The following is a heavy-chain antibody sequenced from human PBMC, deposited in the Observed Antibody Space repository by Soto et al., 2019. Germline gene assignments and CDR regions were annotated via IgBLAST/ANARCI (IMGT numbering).Heavy chain of an antibody. V-gene: IGHV3-23*01. CDR1: GFTFSNYG. CDR3: AKAPAKRYLYYSDY. D-gene: IGHD1-1*01. Sequence: GGSLRLSCAASGFTFSNYGMSWIRQAPGKGLEWVSTISGSGDTTYYADSVKGRFTISRDNSKNTLYLQMNSLRAEDTAVYYCAKAPAKRYLYYSDYWGQGTMVTSPQ. J-gene: IGHJ4*02. CDR2: ISGSGDTT.